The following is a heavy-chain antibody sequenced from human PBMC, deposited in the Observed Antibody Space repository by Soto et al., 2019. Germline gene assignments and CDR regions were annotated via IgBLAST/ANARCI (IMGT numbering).Heavy chain of an antibody. CDR1: GFTFSSYA. CDR2: ISGSGGST. D-gene: IGHD4-4*01. V-gene: IGHV3-23*01. J-gene: IGHJ5*02. CDR3: AKELPNDYSHYMAGPTWFDP. Sequence: GGSLRLSCAASGFTFSSYAMSWVRQAPGKGLEWVSAISGSGGSTYYADSVKGRFTISRDNSKNTLYLQMNSLRAEDTAVYYCAKELPNDYSHYMAGPTWFDPWGQGTLVTVSS.